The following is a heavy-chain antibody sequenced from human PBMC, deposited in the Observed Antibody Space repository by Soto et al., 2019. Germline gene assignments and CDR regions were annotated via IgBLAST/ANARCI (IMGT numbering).Heavy chain of an antibody. CDR1: GYTFTGYY. CDR2: INPNSGGT. D-gene: IGHD2-2*02. Sequence: ASVKVSCKASGYTFTGYYMHWVRQAPGQGLEWMGWINPNSGGTNYAQKFQGRVTMTRDTSISTAYMELSRLRSDDTAVYYCARGWKDIVVVPAGIDYGMDVWGQGTTVTVSS. J-gene: IGHJ6*02. CDR3: ARGWKDIVVVPAGIDYGMDV. V-gene: IGHV1-2*02.